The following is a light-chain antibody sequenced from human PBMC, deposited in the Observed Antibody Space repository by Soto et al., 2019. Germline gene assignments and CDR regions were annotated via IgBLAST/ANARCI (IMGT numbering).Light chain of an antibody. J-gene: IGKJ5*01. CDR2: DAS. CDR3: QQRFGWPPIT. Sequence: EIVLTQSPATLSLSPGGRATLSCRASQSISIYLAWYQQKPGQAPRLLIHDASNRATGVPARFSGSGSGTDFTLTISSLEPEDFAVYYCQQRFGWPPITFGQGTRLEI. CDR1: QSISIY. V-gene: IGKV3-11*01.